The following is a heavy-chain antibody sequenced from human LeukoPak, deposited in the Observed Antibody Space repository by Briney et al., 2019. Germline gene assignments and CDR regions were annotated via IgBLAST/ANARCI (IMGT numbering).Heavy chain of an antibody. J-gene: IGHJ5*02. V-gene: IGHV3-73*01. CDR3: TSLINEELRFDP. CDR1: GFTFSGSA. D-gene: IGHD3-10*01. Sequence: GGSLRLSCAASGFTFSGSAIHWVRQASGEGLEWVGRIRSKANSYATAYGGSVKGRFTISRDDSKNTAYLQMNSLKTEDTAVYYCTSLINEELRFDPWGLEPWSPSPQ. CDR2: IRSKANSYAT.